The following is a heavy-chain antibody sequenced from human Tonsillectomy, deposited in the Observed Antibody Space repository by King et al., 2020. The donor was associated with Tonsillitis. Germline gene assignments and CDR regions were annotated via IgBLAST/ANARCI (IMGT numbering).Heavy chain of an antibody. CDR2: ISYDGSNK. CDR1: GFTFSSYA. CDR3: ASPLYYYDSSGYYPFDY. V-gene: IGHV3-30*04. D-gene: IGHD3-22*01. Sequence: VQLVESWGGVVQPGRSLRLSCAASGFTFSSYAMHWVRQAPGKGLEWVAVISYDGSNKYYADSVKGRFTISRDNSKNTLYLQMNSLRAEDTAVYYCASPLYYYDSSGYYPFDYWGQGTLVTVSS. J-gene: IGHJ4*02.